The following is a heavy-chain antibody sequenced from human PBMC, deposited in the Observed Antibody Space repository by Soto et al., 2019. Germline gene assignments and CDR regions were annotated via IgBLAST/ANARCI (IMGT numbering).Heavy chain of an antibody. CDR3: AKGLIGHLGDPSDPFDY. D-gene: IGHD3-16*01. CDR1: GFTFSSYA. Sequence: PGGSLRLSCAASGFTFSSYAMSWVRQAPGKGLEWVSAISGSGGSTYYADSVKGRFTISRDNSKNTLYLQMNSLRAEDTAVYYCAKGLIGHLGDPSDPFDYWGQGTLVTVSS. V-gene: IGHV3-23*01. CDR2: ISGSGGST. J-gene: IGHJ4*02.